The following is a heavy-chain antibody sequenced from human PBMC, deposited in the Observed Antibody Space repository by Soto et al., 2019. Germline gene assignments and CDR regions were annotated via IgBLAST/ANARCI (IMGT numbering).Heavy chain of an antibody. V-gene: IGHV3-21*01. CDR3: AREGDDYGDYKRAFDI. Sequence: EVQLVESGGGLVKPGGSLRLSCEASGFTFRSYSMNWVRQAPGKGPEGVSSISTTSSYIYYGDSVKGRFTISRDNAKNSLFLQMNSLRAEDTAIYYCAREGDDYGDYKRAFDIWGQGTTVTVSS. CDR2: ISTTSSYI. D-gene: IGHD4-17*01. J-gene: IGHJ3*02. CDR1: GFTFRSYS.